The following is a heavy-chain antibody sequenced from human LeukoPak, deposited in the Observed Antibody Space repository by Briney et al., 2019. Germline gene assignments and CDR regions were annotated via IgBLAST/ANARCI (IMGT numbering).Heavy chain of an antibody. CDR1: GFTFSNHW. CDR2: IKEDGSER. Sequence: PGGSLRLFCGASGFTFSNHWMSWVRQAPGRGLEWVANIKEDGSERYYVASVEGRLTISRDNAKNSLYLQMNSLRAEDTAVYYCARGGGRGSDYWGQGTLVTVSS. CDR3: ARGGGRGSDY. V-gene: IGHV3-7*05. D-gene: IGHD1-1*01. J-gene: IGHJ4*02.